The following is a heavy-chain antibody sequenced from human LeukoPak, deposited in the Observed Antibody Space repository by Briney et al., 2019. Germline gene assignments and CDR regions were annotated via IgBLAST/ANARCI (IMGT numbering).Heavy chain of an antibody. V-gene: IGHV3-21*04. CDR2: ISSSSSYI. D-gene: IGHD3-3*01. CDR1: GFTFSSYS. CDR3: AIAPYHDFWSGYGTWAGYDYYYYMDV. Sequence: PGGSLRLSCAASGFTFSSYSMNWVRQAPGKGLEWVSSISSSSSYIYYADSVKGRFTISRDNAKNSLYLQMNSLRAEDTAVYYCAIAPYHDFWSGYGTWAGYDYYYYMDVWGKGTTVTVSS. J-gene: IGHJ6*03.